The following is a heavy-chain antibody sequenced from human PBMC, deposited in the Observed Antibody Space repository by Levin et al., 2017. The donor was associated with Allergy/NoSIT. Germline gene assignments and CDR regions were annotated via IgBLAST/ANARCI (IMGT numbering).Heavy chain of an antibody. D-gene: IGHD1-26*01. CDR3: AKKVGATLV. CDR1: GFTFSTYD. V-gene: IGHV3-23*01. CDR2: VSATGGNT. Sequence: GESLKISCAASGFTFSTYDMIWVRQAPGKGLEWVSTVSATGGNTFYAHSARGRFTLSRDNSKNTLWLQMSSLRADDTAVYYCAKKVGATLVWGQGTLVTVSS. J-gene: IGHJ4*02.